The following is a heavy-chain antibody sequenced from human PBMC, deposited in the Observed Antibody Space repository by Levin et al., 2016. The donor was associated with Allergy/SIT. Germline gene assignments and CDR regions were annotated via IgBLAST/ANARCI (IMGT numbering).Heavy chain of an antibody. Sequence: GESLKISCAASGFMFSPFTMNWVRQAPGKGLEWLSSISSRSDYIYSADSVKGRFTISRDNAKNSLYLQMNSLTAEDTAVYYCARLRVGDNDAFDIWGQGTMVTVSS. D-gene: IGHD3-10*01. V-gene: IGHV3-21*01. CDR3: ARLRVGDNDAFDI. CDR1: GFMFSPFT. J-gene: IGHJ3*02. CDR2: ISSRSDYI.